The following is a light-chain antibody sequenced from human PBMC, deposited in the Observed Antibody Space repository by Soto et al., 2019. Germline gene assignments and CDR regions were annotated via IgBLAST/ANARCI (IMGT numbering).Light chain of an antibody. J-gene: IGKJ4*01. Sequence: EIVLTQSPATRSLSPGERATLSGRDSQNINTYLAWYQQKPGQAPRRLIYDASKRATGIPARFSGSGSGTDFTLTISSLEPEDFAVYYCQHRDNWPPGATFGGGTKVEIK. CDR2: DAS. CDR3: QHRDNWPPGAT. V-gene: IGKV3-11*01. CDR1: QNINTY.